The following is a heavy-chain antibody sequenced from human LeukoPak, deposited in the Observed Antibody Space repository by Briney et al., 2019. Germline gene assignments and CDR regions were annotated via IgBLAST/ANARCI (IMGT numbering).Heavy chain of an antibody. CDR1: GGSISSISYY. CDR2: IYYSGST. V-gene: IGHV4-39*01. Sequence: PSETLSLTCTVSGGSISSISYYWGWLRQPPGKGLEWIGSIYYSGSTYYNPSLKSRVTISVDTSKNQFSLKMSSVTAADTAVYYCASDSGYDYYFDYWGQGTLVTVSS. D-gene: IGHD5-12*01. CDR3: ASDSGYDYYFDY. J-gene: IGHJ4*02.